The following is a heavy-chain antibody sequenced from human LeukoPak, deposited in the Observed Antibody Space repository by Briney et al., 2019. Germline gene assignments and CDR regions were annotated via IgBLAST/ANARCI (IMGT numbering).Heavy chain of an antibody. D-gene: IGHD3-16*02. CDR1: GFTFSSYA. CDR3: AKAGSYPLHAFDI. Sequence: GGSLRLSCAASGFTFSSYAMSWVRQAPGKGLEWVSGISGSGASTFYADSVKGRFTISRDNSKNTLYLQMNSLRAEDTAVFYCAKAGSYPLHAFDIWGQGTMVTVSS. J-gene: IGHJ3*02. V-gene: IGHV3-23*01. CDR2: ISGSGAST.